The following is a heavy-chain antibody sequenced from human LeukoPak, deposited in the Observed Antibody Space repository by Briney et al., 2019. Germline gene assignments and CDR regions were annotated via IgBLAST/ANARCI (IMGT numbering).Heavy chain of an antibody. Sequence: SETLSLTCAVSAYSISSGYYWGWIRQPPGKGLEWIGSVHHSGSTYYKPSLKSRLTISVDTSKNQFSLTLSSVAAADTAVYYCASCYASSDYYYYMDVWGKGTTVTVSS. CDR3: ASCYASSDYYYYMDV. J-gene: IGHJ6*03. CDR1: AYSISSGYY. D-gene: IGHD2-2*01. CDR2: VHHSGST. V-gene: IGHV4-38-2*01.